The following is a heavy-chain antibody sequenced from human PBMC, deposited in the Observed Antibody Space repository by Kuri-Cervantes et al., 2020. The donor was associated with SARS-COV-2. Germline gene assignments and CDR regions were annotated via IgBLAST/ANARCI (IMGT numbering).Heavy chain of an antibody. CDR2: IYYSGST. V-gene: IGHV4-61*01. J-gene: IGHJ6*02. CDR3: ARVSGGYDLYYYYGMDV. CDR1: GGSVSSGSYY. D-gene: IGHD5-12*01. Sequence: LRLSCTVSGGSVSSGSYYWSWIRQPPGKGLEWIGYIYYSGSTNYNPSLKSRVTISVDTSKNQFSLKLSSVTAADTAVYYCARVSGGYDLYYYYGMDVWGQATTVTVSS.